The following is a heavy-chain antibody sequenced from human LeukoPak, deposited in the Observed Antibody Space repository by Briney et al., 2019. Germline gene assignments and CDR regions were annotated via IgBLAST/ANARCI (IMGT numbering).Heavy chain of an antibody. CDR2: ISYDGSNK. D-gene: IGHD3-22*01. V-gene: IGHV3-30*03. CDR1: GFTFSSYG. J-gene: IGHJ4*02. CDR3: ARSAGIVVVTPSDY. Sequence: GGSLRLSCAASGFTFSSYGMHWVRQAPGKGLEWVAVISYDGSNKYYADSVKGRFTISRDNSKNTLYLQMNSLRAEDTAVYYCARSAGIVVVTPSDYWGQGTLVTVSS.